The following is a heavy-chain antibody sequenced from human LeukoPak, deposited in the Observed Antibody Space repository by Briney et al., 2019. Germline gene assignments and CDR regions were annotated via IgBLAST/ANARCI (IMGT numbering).Heavy chain of an antibody. V-gene: IGHV1-18*01. CDR1: GYTFTPYG. D-gene: IGHD3-22*01. J-gene: IGHJ4*02. CDR3: ASQNSGYSYVFHY. Sequence: ASVTVSCKASGYTFTPYGVSWAPQAPGQGLEWMGWVSAHTGDTNYAQNVQDRITVTTDTPARTSYMELRNLRPDDTAMYYCASQNSGYSYVFHYWGPGTLVTVSS. CDR2: VSAHTGDT.